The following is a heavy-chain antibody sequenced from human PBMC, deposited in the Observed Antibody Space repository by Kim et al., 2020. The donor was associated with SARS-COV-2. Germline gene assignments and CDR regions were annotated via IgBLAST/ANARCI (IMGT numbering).Heavy chain of an antibody. CDR1: GYTFTSYG. CDR3: ARDGYCSGGICYGGGYYYYYYGMDV. CDR2: ISAYNGNT. Sequence: ASVKVSCKASGYTFTSYGISWVRQAPGQGLEWMGWISAYNGNTNYAQKLQGRVTMTTDTSTSTAYMELRSLRSDDTAVYYCARDGYCSGGICYGGGYYYYYYGMDVWGQGTTVTVSS. V-gene: IGHV1-18*04. J-gene: IGHJ6*02. D-gene: IGHD2-15*01.